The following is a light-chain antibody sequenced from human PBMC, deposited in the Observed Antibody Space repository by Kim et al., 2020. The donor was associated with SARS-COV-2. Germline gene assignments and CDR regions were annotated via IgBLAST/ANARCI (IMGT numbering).Light chain of an antibody. V-gene: IGLV3-21*04. J-gene: IGLJ1*01. CDR2: YNS. Sequence: APGKTARITGGGKDIGTKRVHWYPQRPGQAPVLVLYYNSDRPSGIPERFSGSNSGNTATLTINRVEAGDEADYYCQVWDISSDHYVFGTGTKVTVL. CDR3: QVWDISSDHYV. CDR1: DIGTKR.